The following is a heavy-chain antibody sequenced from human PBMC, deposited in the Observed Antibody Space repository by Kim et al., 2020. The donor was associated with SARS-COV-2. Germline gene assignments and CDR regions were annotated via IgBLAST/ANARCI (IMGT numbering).Heavy chain of an antibody. CDR3: AKDQADYDSSGYYYGGHSFDY. J-gene: IGHJ4*02. V-gene: IGHV3-30*18. Sequence: GGSLRLSCAASGFTFSSYGMHWVRQAPGKGLEWVAVISYDGSNKYYADSVKGRFTISRDNSKNTLYLQMNSLRAEDTAVYYCAKDQADYDSSGYYYGGHSFDYWGQGTLVTVSS. CDR2: ISYDGSNK. D-gene: IGHD3-22*01. CDR1: GFTFSSYG.